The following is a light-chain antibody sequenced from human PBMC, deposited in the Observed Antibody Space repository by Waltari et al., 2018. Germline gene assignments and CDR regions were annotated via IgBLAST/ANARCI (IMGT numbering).Light chain of an antibody. CDR3: QSYLRFPAT. J-gene: IGKJ1*01. V-gene: IGKV3-11*01. CDR1: QSISKY. CDR2: DTY. Sequence: RASQSISKYSGCYQQRRRQAPRLLNYDTYIRATGIPDRFSGSAAGTYFSLTISRLAPEDLAVYYCQSYLRFPATFGQGTKLEIK.